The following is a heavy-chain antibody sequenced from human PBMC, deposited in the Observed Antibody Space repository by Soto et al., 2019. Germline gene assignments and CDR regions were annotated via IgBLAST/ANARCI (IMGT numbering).Heavy chain of an antibody. CDR1: GGSISSYY. CDR2: IYYSGST. Sequence: SETLSLTCTVSGGSISSYYWSWIRQPPGKGLEWIGYIYYSGSTNYNPSLKSRVTISVDTSKNQFSLKLSSVTAADTAVYYCARVPLREQFRDAFDIWGQGTMVTVSS. D-gene: IGHD1-1*01. V-gene: IGHV4-59*01. CDR3: ARVPLREQFRDAFDI. J-gene: IGHJ3*02.